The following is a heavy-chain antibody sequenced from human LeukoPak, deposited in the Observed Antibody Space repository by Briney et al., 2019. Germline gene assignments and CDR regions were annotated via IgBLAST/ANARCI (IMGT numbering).Heavy chain of an antibody. CDR3: ARGGRRTSPYNWFDP. V-gene: IGHV1-69*13. CDR2: IIPIFGTA. Sequence: SVKVSCKASGGTFSSYAISWVRQAPGQGLEWMGGIIPIFGTANYAQKFQGRVTITADESTSTAYMELSSLRSEDTAVYYCARGGRRTSPYNWFDPWGQGTLGTVSS. CDR1: GGTFSSYA. D-gene: IGHD1-1*01. J-gene: IGHJ5*02.